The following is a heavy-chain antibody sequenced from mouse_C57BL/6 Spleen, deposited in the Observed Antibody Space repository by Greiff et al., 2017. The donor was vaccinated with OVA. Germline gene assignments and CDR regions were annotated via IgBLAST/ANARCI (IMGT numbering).Heavy chain of an antibody. CDR3: ARWDYYGSSKDY. V-gene: IGHV1-42*01. CDR1: GYSFTGYY. Sequence: EVQLQQSGPELVKPGASVKISCKASGYSFTGYYMNWVKQSPEKSLEWIGEINPSTGGTTYNQKFKAKATLTVDKSSSTAYMQLKSLTSEDSAVYYCARWDYYGSSKDYWGQGTTLTVSS. CDR2: INPSTGGT. J-gene: IGHJ2*01. D-gene: IGHD1-1*01.